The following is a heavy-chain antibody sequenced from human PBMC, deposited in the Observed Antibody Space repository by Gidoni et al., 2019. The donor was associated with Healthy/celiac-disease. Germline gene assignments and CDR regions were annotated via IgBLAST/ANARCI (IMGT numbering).Heavy chain of an antibody. CDR1: GFTFSSYW. D-gene: IGHD3-22*01. CDR2: INRDGSST. V-gene: IGHV3-74*01. J-gene: IGHJ4*02. CDR3: ARGHYYYDSSGYDKAHFDY. Sequence: EVQLVESGGGLVQPGGSLRLSCAASGFTFSSYWMHWVRQAPGKGLVWVSRINRDGSSTSYADSVKGRFTISRDNAKNTLYLQMNSLRAEDTAVYYCARGHYYYDSSGYDKAHFDYWGQGTLVTVSS.